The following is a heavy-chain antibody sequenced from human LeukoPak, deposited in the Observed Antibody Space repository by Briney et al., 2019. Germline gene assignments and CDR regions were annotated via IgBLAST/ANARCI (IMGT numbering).Heavy chain of an antibody. CDR3: ARVSSGWELYYYYYMDV. D-gene: IGHD6-19*01. J-gene: IGHJ6*03. CDR1: GGSISSSNW. Sequence: SGTLSLTCAVSGGSISSSNWWSWVRQPPGKGLEWIGEIYHSGSTNYNPSLKSRVTISVDKSKNQFSLKLSSVTAADTAVYYCARVSSGWELYYYYYMDVWGKGTTVTVSS. V-gene: IGHV4-4*02. CDR2: IYHSGST.